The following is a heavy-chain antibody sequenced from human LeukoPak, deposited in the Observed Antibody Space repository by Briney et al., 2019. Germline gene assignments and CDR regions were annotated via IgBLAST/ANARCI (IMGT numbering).Heavy chain of an antibody. D-gene: IGHD1-14*01. V-gene: IGHV4-34*01. Sequence: SETLSLTCAVYGGSFSGYYWSWIRQPPGKGLEWIGEINHSGSTYYNPSLKSRVTISVDTSKNQFSLKLSSVTAADTAVYYCARHAADSRRWHYYYMDVWGKGTTVTVSS. CDR1: GGSFSGYY. CDR2: INHSGST. CDR3: ARHAADSRRWHYYYMDV. J-gene: IGHJ6*03.